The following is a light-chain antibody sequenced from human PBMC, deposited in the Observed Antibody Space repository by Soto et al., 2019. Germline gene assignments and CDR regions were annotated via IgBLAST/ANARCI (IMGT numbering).Light chain of an antibody. CDR3: QQYYSYPRT. V-gene: IGKV1-8*01. CDR1: QGISSY. Sequence: ASTGDRVTITCRASQGISSYLAWYQQKPGKAPKLLIYAASTLQSGVPSRFSGSGSGTDFTLTISCLQSEDFATYYCQQYYSYPRTFGQGTKVDIK. J-gene: IGKJ1*01. CDR2: AAS.